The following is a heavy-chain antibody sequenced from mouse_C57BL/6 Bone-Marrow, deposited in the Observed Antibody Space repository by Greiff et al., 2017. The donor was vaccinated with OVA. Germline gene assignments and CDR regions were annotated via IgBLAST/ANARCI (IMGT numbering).Heavy chain of an antibody. Sequence: EVQLQESGAELVRPGASVKLSCTASGFNIKDDYMHWVKQRPEQGLEWIGWIDPENGDTEYASKFQGKATITADTSSNTAYLQLSSLTSEDTAVYYCTTGLHYAMDYWGQGTSVTVSS. D-gene: IGHD2-4*01. CDR3: TTGLHYAMDY. CDR1: GFNIKDDY. CDR2: IDPENGDT. V-gene: IGHV14-4*01. J-gene: IGHJ4*01.